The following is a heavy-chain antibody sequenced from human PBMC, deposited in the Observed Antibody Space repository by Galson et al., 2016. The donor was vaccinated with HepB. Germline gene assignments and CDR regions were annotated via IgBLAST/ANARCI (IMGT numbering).Heavy chain of an antibody. V-gene: IGHV3-23*01. CDR3: TRDGYNHIAFDI. J-gene: IGHJ3*02. Sequence: SLRLPCAASGFTLSTYAMSWVRQAPGKGPEWVSSSSGTGATTYYADSVKGRFTISRDNLRNTLYLQLDSLRAEDTALYYCTRDGYNHIAFDIWGRGTMVTVSS. D-gene: IGHD5-24*01. CDR1: GFTLSTYA. CDR2: SSGTGATT.